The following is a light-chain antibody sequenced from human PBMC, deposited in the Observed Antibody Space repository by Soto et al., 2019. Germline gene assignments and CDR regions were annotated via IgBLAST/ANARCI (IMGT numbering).Light chain of an antibody. V-gene: IGKV3-20*01. CDR3: QQYDSSPWT. Sequence: EIVLTQSPGTLSLSPGERATLSCRASQSVSSSYLAWYQQQPRQAPRVVIYGASSMATVLPDRFSGSGCGKDFTLIISRLEPEDVALYYCQQYDSSPWTFGQGTKLEIK. J-gene: IGKJ1*01. CDR2: GAS. CDR1: QSVSSSY.